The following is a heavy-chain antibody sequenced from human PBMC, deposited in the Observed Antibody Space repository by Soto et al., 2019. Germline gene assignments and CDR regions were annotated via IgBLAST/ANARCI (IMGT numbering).Heavy chain of an antibody. D-gene: IGHD1-1*01. CDR2: IYYSGST. CDR1: GGSISSNRYY. CDR3: ARHSGRDDTPFDF. J-gene: IGHJ4*02. Sequence: QLQLQESGPGLVKPSETLSLTCSVSGGSISSNRYYWGWIRQPPGKGLECIGSIYYSGSTNYNPSLKSRVTISVDTSTNQFSRKLSAVTATDTAVYYCARHSGRDDTPFDFWGQGTLVTVSS. V-gene: IGHV4-39*01.